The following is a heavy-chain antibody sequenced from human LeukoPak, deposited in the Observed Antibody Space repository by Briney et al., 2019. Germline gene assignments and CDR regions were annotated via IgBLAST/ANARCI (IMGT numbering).Heavy chain of an antibody. V-gene: IGHV4-39*01. CDR2: IYYSGST. CDR3: ARLGSSSGWYFDL. J-gene: IGHJ2*01. CDR1: GGSISSSSYY. D-gene: IGHD6-6*01. Sequence: SETLSLTCTVSGGSISSSSYYWGWIRQPPGKGLEWIGSIYYSGSTYYNPSLKSRVTISVDTSKNQFSLKLSSVTAADTAVYYCARLGSSSGWYFDLWGRGTLVTVSS.